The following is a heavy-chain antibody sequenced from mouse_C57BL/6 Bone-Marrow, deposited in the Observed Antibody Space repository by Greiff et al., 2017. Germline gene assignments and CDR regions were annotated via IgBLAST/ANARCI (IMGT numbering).Heavy chain of an antibody. V-gene: IGHV1-82*01. CDR3: ARCPPQFITTVGYYFDF. Sequence: VQLEESGPELVKPGASVKISCKASGYAFSSSWMNWVKQRPGKGLEWIGRLYPGDGDPNYNGKFKGKATLTADKSSSTAYMQLCSLASEVSAVYFCARCPPQFITTVGYYFDFWGQGTTLTGSS. D-gene: IGHD1-1*01. CDR2: LYPGDGDP. J-gene: IGHJ2*01. CDR1: GYAFSSSW.